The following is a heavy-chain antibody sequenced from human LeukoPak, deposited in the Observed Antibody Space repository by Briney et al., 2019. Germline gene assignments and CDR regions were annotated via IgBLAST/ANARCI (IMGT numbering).Heavy chain of an antibody. V-gene: IGHV3-23*01. CDR1: GLTFSSYG. D-gene: IGHD3-10*01. Sequence: PRGCLRLSRAASGLTFSSYGMGSVRQAPGKGLEWVSGISGGGARTTYASTVKGRFTISKHTSKNALYLQLNRLRAEDTAIYYCAKTDYIYGSGSYFQDYWGQGTLVTVSS. CDR2: ISGGGART. J-gene: IGHJ4*02. CDR3: AKTDYIYGSGSYFQDY.